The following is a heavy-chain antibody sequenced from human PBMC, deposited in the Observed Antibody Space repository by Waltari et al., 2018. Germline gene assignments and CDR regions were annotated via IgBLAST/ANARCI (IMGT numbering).Heavy chain of an antibody. CDR3: ARGHRIRFLLRAAYYGMDV. CDR2: INHSGST. V-gene: IGHV4-34*01. CDR1: GGSFSGSY. J-gene: IGHJ6*02. D-gene: IGHD3-3*01. Sequence: QVQLQQWGAGLLQPSETLSLTCAVYGGSFSGSYWRWISQPPGKGLEWIGEINHSGSTNYNPSLKSRVTISVDTSKNQFSLKLSSVTAADTAVYYCARGHRIRFLLRAAYYGMDVWGQGTTVTVSS.